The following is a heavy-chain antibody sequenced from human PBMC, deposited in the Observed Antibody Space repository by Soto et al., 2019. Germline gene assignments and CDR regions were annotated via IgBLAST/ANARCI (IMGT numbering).Heavy chain of an antibody. D-gene: IGHD6-13*01. V-gene: IGHV1-18*01. Sequence: ASVKVSCKASGYTVTSYGISWELQAPGQGLEWMGWISSYNGNTNYAQKLQGRVTMTTDTSTSTAYMELRSLRSDDTAVYYCARDRMYSSRMSDYWGQGTLVTSP. CDR2: ISSYNGNT. CDR3: ARDRMYSSRMSDY. CDR1: GYTVTSYG. J-gene: IGHJ4*02.